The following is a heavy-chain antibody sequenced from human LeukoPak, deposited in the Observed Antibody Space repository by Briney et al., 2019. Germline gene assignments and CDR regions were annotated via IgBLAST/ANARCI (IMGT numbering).Heavy chain of an antibody. Sequence: PGGSLRLSCEASGFTFSAYAMTWVRQAPGKGLEWVSSIGSDNKPHYSESVKGRFAISRDNAKNSLYLQMNSLRDEDTAVYYCARLWGYCSGGSCYSTPYWGQGTLVTVSS. CDR3: ARLWGYCSGGSCYSTPY. CDR2: IGSDNKP. J-gene: IGHJ4*02. D-gene: IGHD2-15*01. CDR1: GFTFSAYA. V-gene: IGHV3-69-1*01.